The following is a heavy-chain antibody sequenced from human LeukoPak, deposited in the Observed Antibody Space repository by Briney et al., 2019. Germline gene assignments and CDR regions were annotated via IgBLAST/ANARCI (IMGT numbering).Heavy chain of an antibody. V-gene: IGHV1-18*01. Sequence: GASVKVSCKASGYTFTSYGISWVRQAPGQGLEWMGWISAYNGNTNYAQKLQGRVAMTTDTSTSTAYMELRSLRSDDTAVYYCARTIVVVVAATHGAYGMGVWGQGTTVTVSS. J-gene: IGHJ6*02. D-gene: IGHD2-15*01. CDR2: ISAYNGNT. CDR3: ARTIVVVVAATHGAYGMGV. CDR1: GYTFTSYG.